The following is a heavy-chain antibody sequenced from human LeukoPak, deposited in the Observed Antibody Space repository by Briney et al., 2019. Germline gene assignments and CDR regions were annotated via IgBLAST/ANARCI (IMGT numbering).Heavy chain of an antibody. CDR1: GFIFSSYA. V-gene: IGHV3-23*01. CDR2: ISGSGGST. D-gene: IGHD2-8*01. CDR3: AKDRSCTNDICHGDFDY. J-gene: IGHJ4*02. Sequence: GGSLRLSCAAFGFIFSSYAVSWVRQAPGKGLEWVSSISGSGGSTYSADSVKGRFTISRDNSKNTLYLQMNSLRAEDTALYYCAKDRSCTNDICHGDFDYWGQGTLVTVSS.